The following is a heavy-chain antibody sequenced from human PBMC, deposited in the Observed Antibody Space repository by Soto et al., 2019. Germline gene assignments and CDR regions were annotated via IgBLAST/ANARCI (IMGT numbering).Heavy chain of an antibody. CDR1: GFTFSSSA. CDR2: IVVGSGNT. D-gene: IGHD3-9*01. Sequence: ASVKVSCKASGFTFSSSAVQWVRQARGQRLEWIGKIVVGSGNTNYAQKFQERVTITRDMSTSTAYMELSSLRSEDTAFYYCAAFDPGPMGFDPWGQGTLDTSPQ. J-gene: IGHJ5*02. V-gene: IGHV1-58*01. CDR3: AAFDPGPMGFDP.